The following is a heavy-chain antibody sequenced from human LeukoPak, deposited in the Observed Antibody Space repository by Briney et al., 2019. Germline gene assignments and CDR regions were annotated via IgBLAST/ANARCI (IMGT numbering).Heavy chain of an antibody. J-gene: IGHJ4*02. D-gene: IGHD3-10*01. V-gene: IGHV3-15*01. Sequence: GGSLRLSCAASGFTFSNAWMSWVRQAPGKGLEWVGRIKSKTDGGTTDYAAPVKGRFTISRDDSKNTLYLQMNSLKTEDTAVYYCTTDRGGSGSYWYEYWGQGTLVTVSS. CDR2: IKSKTDGGTT. CDR3: TTDRGGSGSYWYEY. CDR1: GFTFSNAW.